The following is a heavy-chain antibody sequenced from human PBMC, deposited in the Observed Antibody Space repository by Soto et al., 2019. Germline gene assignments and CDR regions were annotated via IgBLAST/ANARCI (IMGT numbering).Heavy chain of an antibody. V-gene: IGHV3-11*05. CDR1: GFTFSDYY. D-gene: IGHD6-13*01. Sequence: QVQLVESGGGLVKPGGSLRLSCALSGFTFSDYYMTWIRQAPGKGLEWVSYISSSTSHTNYAYSVKGRFTISRDNAKNSLFLQRNSLRAEDTAVYYCARGRGAAADYFDFWGQGTLVTVSS. CDR3: ARGRGAAADYFDF. CDR2: ISSSTSHT. J-gene: IGHJ4*02.